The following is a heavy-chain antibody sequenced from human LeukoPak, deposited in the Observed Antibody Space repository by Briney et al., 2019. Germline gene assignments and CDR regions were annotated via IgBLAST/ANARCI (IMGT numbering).Heavy chain of an antibody. CDR3: AKEPTGDSSGYYNY. CDR1: GFTFSSYA. Sequence: GGSLRLSCAASGFTFSSYAMSWVRQAPGKGLEWVSAISGSGGSTYYADSVKGRFTISGDNSKNTLYLQMNSLRAEDTAVYYCAKEPTGDSSGYYNYWGQGTLVTVSS. V-gene: IGHV3-23*01. D-gene: IGHD3-22*01. J-gene: IGHJ4*02. CDR2: ISGSGGST.